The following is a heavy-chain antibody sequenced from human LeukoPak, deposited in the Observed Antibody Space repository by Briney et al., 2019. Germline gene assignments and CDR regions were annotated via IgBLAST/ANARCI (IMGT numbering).Heavy chain of an antibody. V-gene: IGHV1-46*01. CDR2: INPGGDNT. Sequence: ASVKVSCKASGYTFTNYYIHWVRQAPGQGLEWMGLINPGGDNTDYAQNFQGRVTMTRDTSTSTVYMRLSSLRSEDTAVYYCARIRDGYNDAYDIWGQGTMVTVSS. J-gene: IGHJ3*02. CDR3: ARIRDGYNDAYDI. D-gene: IGHD5-24*01. CDR1: GYTFTNYY.